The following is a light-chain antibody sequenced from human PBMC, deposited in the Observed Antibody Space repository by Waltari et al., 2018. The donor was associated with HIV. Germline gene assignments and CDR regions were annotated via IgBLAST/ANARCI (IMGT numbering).Light chain of an antibody. J-gene: IGLJ6*01. V-gene: IGLV2-14*01. CDR3: SAYTTDSVWV. Sequence: QSPLTQPASVSGSPGQSITISCTGTSRDVGFYKYVSWYQQYPGKAPKVIIYEITNRASGVSSRFSASRSGNTASLTISGLQAEDEADYYCSAYTTDSVWVFGSGTKVTVL. CDR1: SRDVGFYKY. CDR2: EIT.